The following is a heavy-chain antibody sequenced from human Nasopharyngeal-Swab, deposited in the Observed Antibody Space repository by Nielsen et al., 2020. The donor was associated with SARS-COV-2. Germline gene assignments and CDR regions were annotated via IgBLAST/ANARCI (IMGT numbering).Heavy chain of an antibody. CDR3: ARQERQWLELQPHYFDY. J-gene: IGHJ4*02. V-gene: IGHV4-39*01. D-gene: IGHD6-19*01. CDR1: GGSISSSSYY. Sequence: GSLRLSCTVSGGSISSSSYYWGWIRQPPGKGLEWIGSIYYSGSTYYNPSLKSRVTISVDTSKIQFSLKLSSVTAADTAVYYCARQERQWLELQPHYFDYWGQGTLVTVSS. CDR2: IYYSGST.